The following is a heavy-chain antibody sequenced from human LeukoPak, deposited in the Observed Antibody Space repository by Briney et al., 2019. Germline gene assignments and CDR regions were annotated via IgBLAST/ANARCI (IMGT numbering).Heavy chain of an antibody. CDR1: GFTVSSYN. D-gene: IGHD3-22*01. Sequence: PGGSLRLSCAASGFTVSSYNMNRVRQAPGKGLEWISSIRSSRNSISYADSVKGRFTISRDNAKNSLHLQMNSLRAEDTAVYYCARGKTYYYDSTAYPFDYWGQGTLVSVSS. V-gene: IGHV3-21*04. J-gene: IGHJ4*02. CDR3: ARGKTYYYDSTAYPFDY. CDR2: IRSSRNSI.